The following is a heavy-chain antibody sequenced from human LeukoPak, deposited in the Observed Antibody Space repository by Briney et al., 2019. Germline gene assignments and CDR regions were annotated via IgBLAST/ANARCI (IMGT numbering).Heavy chain of an antibody. CDR2: INYSGST. CDR1: GGSISSNTYS. CDR3: ARLKKERCGELFSRLASTPRYYFDY. J-gene: IGHJ4*02. D-gene: IGHD3-10*01. Sequence: PSETLSLTCTVSGGSISSNTYSWGWIRQPPGKGLEWIGSINYSGSTYYNPSLNSRVTISVATSKNQFSLRLSSVTAADTAVYYCARLKKERCGELFSRLASTPRYYFDYWGQGTLVTVSS. V-gene: IGHV4-39*01.